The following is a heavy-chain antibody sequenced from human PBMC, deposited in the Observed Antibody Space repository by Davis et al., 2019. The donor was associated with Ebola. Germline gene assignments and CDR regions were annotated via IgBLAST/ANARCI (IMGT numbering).Heavy chain of an antibody. D-gene: IGHD4-17*01. CDR2: ISPYSGNT. J-gene: IGHJ3*02. V-gene: IGHV1-18*04. CDR1: GYTFTNYY. Sequence: ASVKVSCKASGYTFTNYYMHWVRQAPGQGLEWMGWISPYSGNTNYAQKLQGRVTITADESTSTAYMELRSLRSEDTAVYYCAYGEYDLGVFDIWGQGTVATVSS. CDR3: AYGEYDLGVFDI.